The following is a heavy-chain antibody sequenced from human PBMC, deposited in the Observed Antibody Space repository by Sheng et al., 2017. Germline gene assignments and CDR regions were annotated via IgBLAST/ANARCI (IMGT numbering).Heavy chain of an antibody. V-gene: IGHV4-34*01. CDR3: ARGNPDIVVAYYGMDV. J-gene: IGHJ6*02. CDR2: INHSGST. Sequence: QVQLQQWGAGLLKPSETLSLTCAVYGGSFSGYYWSWIRQPPGKGLEWIGEINHSGSTNYNPSLKSRVTISVDTSKNQFSLKLSSVTAADTAVYYCARGNPDIVVAYYGMDVWGQGTTVTVSS. D-gene: IGHD2-2*01. CDR1: GGSFSGYY.